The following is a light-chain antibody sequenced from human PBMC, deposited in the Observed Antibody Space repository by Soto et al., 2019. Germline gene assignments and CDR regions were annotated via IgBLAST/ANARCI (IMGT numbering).Light chain of an antibody. CDR2: DAS. CDR3: HQYDSLPLT. CDR1: QSVASNY. Sequence: EIVLTQSPGTRSLSPGERATLSCRASQSVASNYLGWYQQKPGQAPRVLIFDASIRATGIPDRFSASGSGSDFTLTISRLEPDDFAVYYCHQYDSLPLTFGGGTKVDIK. V-gene: IGKV3-20*01. J-gene: IGKJ4*01.